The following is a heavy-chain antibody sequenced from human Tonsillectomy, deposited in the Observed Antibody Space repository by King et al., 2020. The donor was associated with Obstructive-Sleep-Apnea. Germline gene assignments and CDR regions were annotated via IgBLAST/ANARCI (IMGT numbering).Heavy chain of an antibody. V-gene: IGHV3-72*01. CDR2: IRKKANGYST. CDR1: GFMFSDHY. D-gene: IGHD3-10*01. CDR3: ARVWTNYWYFDL. Sequence: DVQLVESGGGLVQPGGSRRLSCAASGFMFSDHYMDWVRQAPGKGLEWVGRIRKKANGYSTEYAASVKGRFMITRDDSQASLHLQMNSLRTEDTAVYYCARVWTNYWYFDLWGRGTLVTISS. J-gene: IGHJ2*01.